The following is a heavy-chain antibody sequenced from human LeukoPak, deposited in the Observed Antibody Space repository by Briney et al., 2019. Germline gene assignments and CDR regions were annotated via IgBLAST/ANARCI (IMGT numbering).Heavy chain of an antibody. Sequence: PGGSLRLSCAASGFTVSSNHMSWVRQAPGKGLEWVSVIYSGGSTYYADSVKGRFTISRDNAKNTLYLQMNGLRAEDTAVYYCARDPSPFGLDVWGRGTTVTVSS. J-gene: IGHJ6*02. V-gene: IGHV3-66*01. CDR1: GFTVSSNH. CDR2: IYSGGST. CDR3: ARDPSPFGLDV.